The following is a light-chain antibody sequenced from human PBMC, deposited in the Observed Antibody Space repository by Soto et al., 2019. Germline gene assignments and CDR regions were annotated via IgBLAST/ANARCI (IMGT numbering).Light chain of an antibody. Sequence: IRMTQSPSSLSASTGDRVTITCRASQGISSYLAWYQQKPGKAPKLLIYDASNLDTGVPSRFSGSGSGTDFTFTITSLQPEDVAIYFCQQYDNLPITFGQGTRLEIK. CDR3: QQYDNLPIT. J-gene: IGKJ5*01. CDR2: DAS. CDR1: QGISSY. V-gene: IGKV1-33*01.